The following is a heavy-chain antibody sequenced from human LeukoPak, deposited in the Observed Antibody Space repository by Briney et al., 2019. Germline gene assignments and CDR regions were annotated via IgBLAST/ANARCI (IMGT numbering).Heavy chain of an antibody. CDR3: ARESVVVVPAAISYYYYYMDV. J-gene: IGHJ6*03. D-gene: IGHD2-2*01. CDR2: IYYSGTT. Sequence: SETLSLTCTVSGGSISSDSYYWGWIRQPPGKALEWIGSIYYSGTTYYNPSLKSRVTISVDTSKNQFSLKLSSVTAADTAVYYCARESVVVVPAAISYYYYYMDVWGKGTTVTVSS. CDR1: GGSISSDSYY. V-gene: IGHV4-39*02.